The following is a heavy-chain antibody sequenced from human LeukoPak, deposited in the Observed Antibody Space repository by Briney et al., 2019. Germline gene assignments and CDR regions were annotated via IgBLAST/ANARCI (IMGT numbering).Heavy chain of an antibody. D-gene: IGHD2-2*01. CDR3: ARDSKTSSLADP. CDR2: INPSGGSA. Sequence: ASVKVSCKASGYTFTSYHIHWVRQAPGQGLEWMGIINPSGGSASYAQKFEGRVTMTRDTSTSTVYMELSSLRAEDTAVYYCARDSKTSSLADPWGQGTLVTVSS. J-gene: IGHJ5*02. CDR1: GYTFTSYH. V-gene: IGHV1-46*01.